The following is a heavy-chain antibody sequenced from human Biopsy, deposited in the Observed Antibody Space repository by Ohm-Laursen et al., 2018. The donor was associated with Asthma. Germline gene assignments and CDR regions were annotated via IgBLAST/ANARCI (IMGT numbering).Heavy chain of an antibody. CDR2: HDHEEGGT. V-gene: IGHV1-24*01. CDR3: VSDFPKDYVRYNFQF. J-gene: IGHJ4*02. CDR1: GYSLTDLS. Sequence: VSSVKVSCKISGYSLTDLSMHWVRQAPGQGLEWMGGHDHEEGGTVNARRFQGRVTMTEDTSTDTAYMELSSLSSDDTAVYYCVSDFPKDYVRYNFQFWGQGTLVTVSS. D-gene: IGHD4-17*01.